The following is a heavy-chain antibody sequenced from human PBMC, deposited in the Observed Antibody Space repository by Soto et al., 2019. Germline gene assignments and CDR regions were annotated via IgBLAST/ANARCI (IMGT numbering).Heavy chain of an antibody. Sequence: ASVKVSCKASGYTFTGYYMHWVRQAPGQGLEWMGWINPNSGGTNYAQKFQGWVTMTRDTSISTAYMELSRLRSDDTAVYYCARDRGSGSRYFEYWGQGTLVIVSS. CDR1: GYTFTGYY. CDR2: INPNSGGT. V-gene: IGHV1-2*04. D-gene: IGHD6-19*01. CDR3: ARDRGSGSRYFEY. J-gene: IGHJ4*02.